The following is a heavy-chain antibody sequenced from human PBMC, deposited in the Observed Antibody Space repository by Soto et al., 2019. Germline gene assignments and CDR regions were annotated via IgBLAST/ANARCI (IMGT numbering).Heavy chain of an antibody. V-gene: IGHV4-59*01. CDR3: ARGGAAAGPSWGYYYYYGMDV. CDR1: GGSISSYY. CDR2: IYYSGST. Sequence: SETLSLTCTVSGGSISSYYWSWIRQPPGKGLEWIGYIYYSGSTNYNPSLKSRVTISVDTSKNQFSLKLSSVTAADTAVYYCARGGAAAGPSWGYYYYYGMDVWGQGTTVTVSS. J-gene: IGHJ6*02. D-gene: IGHD6-13*01.